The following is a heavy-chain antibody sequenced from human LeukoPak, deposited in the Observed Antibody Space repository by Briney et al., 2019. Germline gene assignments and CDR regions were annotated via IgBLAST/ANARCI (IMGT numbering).Heavy chain of an antibody. CDR3: ATFSLARYYFEN. V-gene: IGHV3-7*01. CDR1: GFTFSSYW. CDR2: IKLDGSET. D-gene: IGHD3-9*01. Sequence: GSLRLSCAASGFTFSSYWMTWVRQAPGKGLEWVANIKLDGSETYDVYSVKGRFTISRDNAKNSLFMQLNSLTVEDTAVYYCATFSLARYYFENWGQGTLVTVSS. J-gene: IGHJ4*02.